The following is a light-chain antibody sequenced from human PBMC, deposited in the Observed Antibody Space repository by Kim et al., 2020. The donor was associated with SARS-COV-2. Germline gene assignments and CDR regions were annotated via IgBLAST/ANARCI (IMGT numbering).Light chain of an antibody. J-gene: IGLJ3*02. CDR1: KLGDKY. CDR2: QDS. CDR3: QAWGSSAWV. V-gene: IGLV3-1*01. Sequence: SYELTQPPSVSVSPGQTASITCSGDKLGDKYACWYQQKPGQSPVLVIYQDSKRPSGIPERFSGSNSGDTATLTISGTQAMDEADDYCQAWGSSAWVCGGGTQLTVL.